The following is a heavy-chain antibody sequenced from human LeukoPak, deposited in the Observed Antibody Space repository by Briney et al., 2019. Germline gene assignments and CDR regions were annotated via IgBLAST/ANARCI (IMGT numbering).Heavy chain of an antibody. V-gene: IGHV4-39*07. CDR3: ARDVAAALDALDI. Sequence: SETLSLTCTVSGGSISSSSYYWGWIRQPPGKGLEWIGNIYYSGTTYYNSSLKSRITISIDTSKNQFSLKLSSVTAADTAIYYCARDVAAALDALDIWGQGTMVTVSS. J-gene: IGHJ3*02. CDR2: IYYSGTT. D-gene: IGHD6-13*01. CDR1: GGSISSSSYY.